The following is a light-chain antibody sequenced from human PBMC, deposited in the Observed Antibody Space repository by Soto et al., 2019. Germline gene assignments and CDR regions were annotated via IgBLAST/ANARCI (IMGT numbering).Light chain of an antibody. V-gene: IGKV1-39*01. CDR3: QQSYSTPIT. CDR1: QSISSY. J-gene: IGKJ1*01. Sequence: DFQMTQSPSSLSVSVGDRVTITCRASQSISSYLNWYQQKPGKAPKLLIYAASSLQSGVPSRFSGSGSGTDFTLTISSLQPEDFATYYCQQSYSTPITFGQGTKVDIK. CDR2: AAS.